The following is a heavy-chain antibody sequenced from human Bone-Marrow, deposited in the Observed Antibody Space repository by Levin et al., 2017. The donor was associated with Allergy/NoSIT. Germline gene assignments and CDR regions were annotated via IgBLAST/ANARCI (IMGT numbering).Heavy chain of an antibody. D-gene: IGHD6-19*01. Sequence: SETLSLTCTVSGGSISSSSHYWGWIRQPPGKGLEWIGSIYYSGSTYYNPSLKSRVTISVDTSKNQFSLKLSSVTAADTAVYYCARDLGRWAVAGAFDYWGQGTLVTVSS. CDR1: GGSISSSSHY. CDR2: IYYSGST. J-gene: IGHJ4*02. V-gene: IGHV4-39*07. CDR3: ARDLGRWAVAGAFDY.